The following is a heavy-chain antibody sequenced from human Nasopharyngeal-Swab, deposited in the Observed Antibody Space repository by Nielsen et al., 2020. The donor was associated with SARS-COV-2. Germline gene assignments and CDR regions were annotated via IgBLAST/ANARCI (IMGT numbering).Heavy chain of an antibody. J-gene: IGHJ4*02. V-gene: IGHV4-61*01. CDR2: IYYSGST. Sequence: SETLSLTCTVSGGSVSSGSYYWSWIRQPPGKGLEWIGYIYYSGSTHYNPSLKSRVTISVDTSKSQFSLKLSSVTAADTAVYYCARDRGGAAAGKRPYYFDYWGQGTLVTVSS. D-gene: IGHD6-13*01. CDR1: GGSVSSGSYY. CDR3: ARDRGGAAAGKRPYYFDY.